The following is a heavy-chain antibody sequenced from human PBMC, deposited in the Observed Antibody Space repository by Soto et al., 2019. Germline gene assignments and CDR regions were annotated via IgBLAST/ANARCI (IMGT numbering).Heavy chain of an antibody. J-gene: IGHJ4*02. V-gene: IGHV1-69*02. CDR2: IIPILGIA. D-gene: IGHD5-18*01. CDR1: GGTFSRYT. CDR3: SRVDPGETSPFDH. Sequence: ASVKVSCKASGGTFSRYTISWVRQAPGQGLEWMGKIIPILGIANYAQKFQGRVTITADKSTSTAYMEVSSLRSEDTAVYYCSRVDPGETSPFDHWCQGILVTVS.